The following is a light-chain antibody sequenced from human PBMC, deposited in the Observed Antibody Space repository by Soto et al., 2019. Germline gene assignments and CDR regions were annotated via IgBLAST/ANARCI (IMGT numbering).Light chain of an antibody. V-gene: IGKV3-15*01. CDR1: QSVSSN. J-gene: IGKJ1*01. CDR3: QQYQNLWT. CDR2: RAS. Sequence: EIVMTQSPATLSVSPGERATLSCRASQSVSSNLAWYQQRPGQAPRLLIYRASARATGIPARFSGSGSGTEFTLTIGSLQSEDSAVYYCQQYQNLWTVGQGTKVDIK.